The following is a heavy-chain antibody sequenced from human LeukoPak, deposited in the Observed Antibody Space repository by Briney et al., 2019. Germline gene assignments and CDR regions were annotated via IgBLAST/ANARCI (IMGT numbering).Heavy chain of an antibody. V-gene: IGHV3-7*05. D-gene: IGHD1-20*01. J-gene: IGHJ4*02. CDR1: GFTFSRYW. CDR3: ARDDNWTSDY. CDR2: IKQYGSEK. Sequence: PGGSLRLSCAASGFTFSRYWMSWVRQAPGKGLEWVANIKQYGSEKYYVDSVKGRFTVSRDNAKNSLYLQMNSLRAEDTAVYYCARDDNWTSDYWGQGTLVTVSS.